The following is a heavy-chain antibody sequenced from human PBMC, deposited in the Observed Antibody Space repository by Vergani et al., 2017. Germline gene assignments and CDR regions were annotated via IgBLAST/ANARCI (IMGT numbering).Heavy chain of an antibody. D-gene: IGHD2-21*01. V-gene: IGHV3-15*07. CDR2: IHSTFYRGTT. CDR1: GFSFRNAW. J-gene: IGHJ6*02. CDR3: TTDPRYCGDGSCYWLRDHHYYGMDV. Sequence: EVQLVESGGGIVKPGGSLRLSCVASGFSFRNAWMNWVRRTPGKGLEWVGRIHSTFYRGTTDYAAAVKGRFTISRDDSKNTLFLQMNGLKTEDIGVYYCTTDPRYCGDGSCYWLRDHHYYGMDVWGQGTTVTVSS.